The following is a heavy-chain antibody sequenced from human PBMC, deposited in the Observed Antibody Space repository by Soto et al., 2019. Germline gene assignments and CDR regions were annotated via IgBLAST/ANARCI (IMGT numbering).Heavy chain of an antibody. J-gene: IGHJ4*02. D-gene: IGHD6-13*01. CDR2: INPNSGGT. V-gene: IGHV1-2*02. CDR3: ARVGIAAAGIRSFDY. CDR1: GYTFTGYY. Sequence: ASVKVSCKASGYTFTGYYMHWVRQAPGQGLEWMGWINPNSGGTNYAQKFQGRVTMTRDTSISTAYMELSRLRSDDTAVYYCARVGIAAAGIRSFDYWGQGTLVTAS.